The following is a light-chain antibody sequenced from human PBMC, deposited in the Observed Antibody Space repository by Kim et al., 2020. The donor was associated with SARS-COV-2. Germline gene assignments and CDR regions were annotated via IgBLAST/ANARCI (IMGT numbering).Light chain of an antibody. CDR2: ATS. Sequence: EVVLTQSPGTLSLSAGDRVTLSCRTSQSISRSYLAWYQQKPGQPPRLLIYATSERATGIPDRFSGSGSGTDFTLTISRLEPEDFAVYFCQQYDNSPFTFGQGTKLEI. V-gene: IGKV3-20*01. J-gene: IGKJ2*01. CDR3: QQYDNSPFT. CDR1: QSISRSY.